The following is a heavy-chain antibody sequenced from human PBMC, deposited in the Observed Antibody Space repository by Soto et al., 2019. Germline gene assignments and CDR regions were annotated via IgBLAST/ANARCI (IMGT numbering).Heavy chain of an antibody. CDR3: ARDDCSSPSCLKY. V-gene: IGHV3-33*01. Sequence: QVQLVESGGGVVQPGTSLSLSCAASAFTFSNYGMHWVRQAPGRGLEWVAAIKADGSKKYYTASVTGRFTISRDNSDNTLYLRMNNLRAADTAVYYCARDDCSSPSCLKYWGKGTMVTVSS. J-gene: IGHJ4*02. CDR2: IKADGSKK. CDR1: AFTFSNYG. D-gene: IGHD2-2*01.